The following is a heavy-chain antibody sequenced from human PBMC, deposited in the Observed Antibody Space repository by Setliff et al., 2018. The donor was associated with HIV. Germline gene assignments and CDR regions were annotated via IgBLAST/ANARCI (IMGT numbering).Heavy chain of an antibody. J-gene: IGHJ6*03. CDR2: IYHSGRA. Sequence: SETLSLTCAVSGYSISSGYFWGWIRQPPGKGLEWIGSIYHSGRAYYNPSLKSRVTISIQTSKNQFSLKLTSVTAADTAVYYCARLPSGYHYDSSDYYDFWSGPGAYYYYMDVWGKGTTVTVS. CDR3: ARLPSGYHYDSSDYYDFWSGPGAYYYYMDV. CDR1: GYSISSGYF. V-gene: IGHV4-38-2*01. D-gene: IGHD3-3*01.